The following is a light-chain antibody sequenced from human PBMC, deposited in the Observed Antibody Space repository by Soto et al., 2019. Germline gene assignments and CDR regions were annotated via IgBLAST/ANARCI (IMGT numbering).Light chain of an antibody. CDR1: QSVSSS. CDR3: QQRNSWPLT. V-gene: IGKV3-11*01. CDR2: AAS. Sequence: EIVLTQSPATLSLSPGERATLSCRASQSVSSSLAWYQQKPGQAPRLLIYAASHRATGIPTRFSGSGSGTDFTLTISGLEPEDFAFYYCQQRNSWPLTFGGGTKVDIK. J-gene: IGKJ4*01.